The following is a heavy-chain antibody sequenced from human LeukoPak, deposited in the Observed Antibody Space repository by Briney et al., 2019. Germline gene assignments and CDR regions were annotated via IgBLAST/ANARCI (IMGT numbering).Heavy chain of an antibody. V-gene: IGHV3-23*01. J-gene: IGHJ6*03. D-gene: IGHD3-16*01. CDR2: ISGSGGST. CDR1: GFTFSSYW. CDR3: ARDGGGFYYYYMDV. Sequence: GGSLRLSCAASGFTFSSYWMSWVRQAPGKGLEWVSAISGSGGSTYYADSVKGRFTISRDNAKNSLSLQIRSLRAEDTAVYYCARDGGGFYYYYMDVWGKGTTVSVSS.